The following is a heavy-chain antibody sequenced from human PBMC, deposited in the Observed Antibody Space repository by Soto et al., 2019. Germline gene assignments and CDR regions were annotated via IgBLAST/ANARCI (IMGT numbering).Heavy chain of an antibody. J-gene: IGHJ4*02. CDR1: GFTFSTYG. V-gene: IGHV3-30*18. CDR2: ISYDGSNK. Sequence: QVQLVESGGGVVQPGRSLRLSCAASGFTFSTYGMHWVRQAPGKGLEWVAVISYDGSNKYYADSVKGRFTISRDNSKNTLYLKMSSLRAEDTAVYCCAKGFSYSVIDYWGQGTLVTVSS. CDR3: AKGFSYSVIDY. D-gene: IGHD5-18*01.